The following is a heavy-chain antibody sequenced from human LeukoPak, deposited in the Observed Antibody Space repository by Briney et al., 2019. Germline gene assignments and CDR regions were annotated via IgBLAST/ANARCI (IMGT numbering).Heavy chain of an antibody. D-gene: IGHD3-16*01. CDR2: ISSSGSTI. V-gene: IGHV3-48*04. Sequence: GGSLRLSCAASGFTFSNYWMTWVRQAPGKGLEWVSYISSSGSTIYYADSVKGRFTISRDNAKNSLYLQMNSLRAEDTAVYYCAREGDQGFDPWGQGTLVTVSS. CDR3: AREGDQGFDP. J-gene: IGHJ5*02. CDR1: GFTFSNYW.